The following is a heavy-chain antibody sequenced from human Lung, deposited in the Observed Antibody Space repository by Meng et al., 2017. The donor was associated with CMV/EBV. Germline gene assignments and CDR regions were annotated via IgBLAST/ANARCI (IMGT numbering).Heavy chain of an antibody. CDR2: IKHDGSET. Sequence: GGSLRLSCAASGFTFYSYWMSWVRQAPGEGLEWVGNIKHDGSETHYLDSVKGRFTISRDNAKKSMYLQMNSLRVDDTAVYFCATGSGDYVAWGQGTLVTVSS. J-gene: IGHJ5*02. CDR3: ATGSGDYVA. V-gene: IGHV3-7*01. D-gene: IGHD3-10*01. CDR1: GFTFYSYW.